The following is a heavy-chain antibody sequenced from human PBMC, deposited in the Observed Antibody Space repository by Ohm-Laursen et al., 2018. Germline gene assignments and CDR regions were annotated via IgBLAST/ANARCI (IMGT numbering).Heavy chain of an antibody. D-gene: IGHD4-17*01. V-gene: IGHV3-74*01. CDR1: GFTFSSYW. Sequence: SLRLSCAASGFTFSSYWMPPVRQAPGKGLVWVSRISIDGSRTAYADSVKGRFTISRDNAKNTLNLQMNSLRAEDTAVYYCATLTTVTTLDYFDIWGQGTLVTVSS. J-gene: IGHJ4*02. CDR3: ATLTTVTTLDYFDI. CDR2: ISIDGSRT.